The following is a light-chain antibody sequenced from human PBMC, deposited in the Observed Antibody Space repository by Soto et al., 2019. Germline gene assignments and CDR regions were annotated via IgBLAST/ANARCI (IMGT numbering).Light chain of an antibody. J-gene: IGKJ1*01. CDR1: QSVSSK. CDR2: GAS. V-gene: IGKV3-15*01. Sequence: EIVLTQSPGTLSVSPGERATLSCRASQSVSSKLAWYQQKPGQAPRLLFYGASTGATGIPARFSGSGSETDFTLSTAGLNLEVFEVYYCQQKNTGPGTFGQGTKVEIK. CDR3: QQKNTGPGT.